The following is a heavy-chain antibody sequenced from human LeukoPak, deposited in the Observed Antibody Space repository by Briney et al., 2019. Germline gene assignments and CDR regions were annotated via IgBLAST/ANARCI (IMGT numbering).Heavy chain of an antibody. V-gene: IGHV4-4*07. CDR1: GGSISSYY. CDR2: IYASGST. CDR3: ARDIVDYGLLGWFDP. D-gene: IGHD3-16*01. J-gene: IGHJ5*02. Sequence: SETLSLTCTVSGGSISSYYWSWIRQPAGKGLEWIGRIYASGSTNYSPSLKSRVTMSVDMSKNQFSLKLSSVTAADTAVYYCARDIVDYGLLGWFDPWGQGTLVTVSS.